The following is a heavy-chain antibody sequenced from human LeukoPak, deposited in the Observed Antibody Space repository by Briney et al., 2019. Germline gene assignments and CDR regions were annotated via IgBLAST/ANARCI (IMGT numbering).Heavy chain of an antibody. CDR1: GFIFSNYG. CDR3: ARVSHYGSGYYYTLAY. Sequence: GGSLRLSCAASGFIFSNYGMHWVRQAPGKGLEWVAGIWYDGYNKFYADSAKGRFTISRDNSKNTLYLQMSSLRAEDTALYYCARVSHYGSGYYYTLAYRGQGTLVTVSS. V-gene: IGHV3-33*01. J-gene: IGHJ4*02. CDR2: IWYDGYNK. D-gene: IGHD3-10*01.